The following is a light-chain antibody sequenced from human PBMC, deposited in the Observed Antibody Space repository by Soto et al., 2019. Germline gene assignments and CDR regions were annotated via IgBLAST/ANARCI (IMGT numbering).Light chain of an antibody. CDR1: GFNVGTSY. J-gene: IGLJ3*02. CDR3: AAWDDSLSARV. V-gene: IGLV1-47*01. CDR2: AND. Sequence: QSVLTQPPSASGTPGQRVTISCSGSGFNVGTSYVYWYQQLPGTAPKLLIDANDQQPSGVPDRFSGSKSGTSASLAISGLRSEDEADYYCAAWDDSLSARVFGGGTKLTVL.